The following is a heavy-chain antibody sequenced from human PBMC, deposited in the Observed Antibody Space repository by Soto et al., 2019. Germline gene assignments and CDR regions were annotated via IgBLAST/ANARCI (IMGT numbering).Heavy chain of an antibody. CDR1: GFTFSSYG. CDR3: ARDYDYIWGSYSSPGY. CDR2: IWYDGSNK. D-gene: IGHD3-16*01. Sequence: PGGSLRLSCAASGFTFSSYGMHWVRQAPGKGLEWVAVIWYDGSNKYYADSVKGRFTISRDNSKNTLYLQMNSLRAEDTAVYYCARDYDYIWGSYSSPGYWGQGTLVTVSS. V-gene: IGHV3-33*01. J-gene: IGHJ4*02.